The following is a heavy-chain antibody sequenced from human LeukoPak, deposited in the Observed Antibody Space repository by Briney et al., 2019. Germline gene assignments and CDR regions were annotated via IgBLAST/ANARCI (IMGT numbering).Heavy chain of an antibody. CDR2: IYSSGSN. CDR1: GGSISGYF. V-gene: IGHV4-4*07. CDR3: AREPTSGREPTSGRPLDY. D-gene: IGHD5-12*01. Sequence: SETLSLTCTVSGGSISGYFWTWIRQPAGKGLEWIGRIYSSGSNNYNPSLKCRVTMSLDTSKNHFSLNLTSVTAADTAVYYCAREPTSGREPTSGRPLDYWGQGTLVTVSS. J-gene: IGHJ4*02.